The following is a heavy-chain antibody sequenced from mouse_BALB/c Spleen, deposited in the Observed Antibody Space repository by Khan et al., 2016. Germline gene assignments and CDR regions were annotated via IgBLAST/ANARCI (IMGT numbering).Heavy chain of an antibody. D-gene: IGHD1-2*01. Sequence: EVQLQESGPGLVKPSQSLSLTCSVTGYSITSGYYWNWIRQFPGNKLEWMGYISYDGSNNYNPSLKNRISITRDTSKTQFFLKLNSVTSEGTSTNYGVTLRRVYAMDDWGQGTSVTVSS. V-gene: IGHV3-6*02. CDR2: ISYDGSN. CDR1: GYSITSGYY. CDR3: VTLRRVYAMDD. J-gene: IGHJ4*01.